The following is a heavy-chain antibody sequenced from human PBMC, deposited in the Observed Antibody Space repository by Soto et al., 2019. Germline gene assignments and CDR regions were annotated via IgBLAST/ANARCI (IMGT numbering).Heavy chain of an antibody. CDR1: VFTFSSYA. CDR3: DKGTPDYYGSGRTSDHDC. CDR2: ISGSGGST. Sequence: PGGSLGLSCSASVFTFSSYAMSWVRQAPGKGLEWVSAISGSGGSTYYADSVKGRFTISRDNSKNTLYLQMNSLRAEDTAVYYCDKGTPDYYGSGRTSDHDCCGQGPRGT. J-gene: IGHJ4*02. V-gene: IGHV3-23*01. D-gene: IGHD3-10*01.